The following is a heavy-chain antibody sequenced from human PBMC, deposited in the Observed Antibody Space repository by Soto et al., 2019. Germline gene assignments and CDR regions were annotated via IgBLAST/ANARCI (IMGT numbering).Heavy chain of an antibody. D-gene: IGHD3-22*01. CDR2: IIPIFGTA. V-gene: IGHV1-69*13. CDR3: ARSPPHDDSRGYPTPTYNWFDP. Sequence: GASVKVSCKASGYTFISYAISWVRQVPGQGLEWMGGIIPIFGTANYAQKFQGRVTITADESTSTAYMELSSLRSEDTAVYYCARSPPHDDSRGYPTPTYNWFDPWGQGTLVPVSS. J-gene: IGHJ5*02. CDR1: GYTFISYA.